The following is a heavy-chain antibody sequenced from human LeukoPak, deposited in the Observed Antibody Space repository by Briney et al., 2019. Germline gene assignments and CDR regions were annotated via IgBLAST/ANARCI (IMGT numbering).Heavy chain of an antibody. CDR3: ARAPSDSSGDPLDY. CDR2: TYYRSKWYN. J-gene: IGHJ4*02. Sequence: TSQTLSLTCDISGDSVSSNSAAWNWIRQSPLRGLEWLGRTYYRSKWYNDYAVSVKSRITINPDTSKNQFSLQLNSVTPEDTAVYYCARAPSDSSGDPLDYWGQGTLVTVSS. CDR1: GDSVSSNSAA. V-gene: IGHV6-1*01. D-gene: IGHD3-22*01.